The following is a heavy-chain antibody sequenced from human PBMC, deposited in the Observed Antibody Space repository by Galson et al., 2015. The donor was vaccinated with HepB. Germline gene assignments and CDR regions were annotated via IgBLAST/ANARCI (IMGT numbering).Heavy chain of an antibody. D-gene: IGHD3-3*01. J-gene: IGHJ6*03. CDR1: GFTFSDYY. Sequence: SLRLSCAASGFTFSDYYMSWIRQAPGKGLEWVSYISSSGTTIYYADSVKGRLTISRDNAKNSLYLQMNSLRAEDTAVYYCARDHLKNDHWSGTPYYYYYMDVWGKGTTVTVSS. V-gene: IGHV3-11*01. CDR3: ARDHLKNDHWSGTPYYYYYMDV. CDR2: ISSSGTTI.